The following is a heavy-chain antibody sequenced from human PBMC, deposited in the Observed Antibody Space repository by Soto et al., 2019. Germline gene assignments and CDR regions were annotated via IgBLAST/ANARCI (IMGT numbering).Heavy chain of an antibody. CDR3: STDEWE. V-gene: IGHV3-15*05. Sequence: EVQLVESGGGLVQPGGSLRLSCAASGFDFSNGWMSWVRQAPGKGLEWVGRIKSKVHGETTDYAAHVKGRFTISRDDSRNTLYLQMHSLQTDDTAVYYCSTDEWEWGQGTLVTVSS. J-gene: IGHJ4*02. CDR2: IKSKVHGETT. D-gene: IGHD1-26*01. CDR1: GFDFSNGW.